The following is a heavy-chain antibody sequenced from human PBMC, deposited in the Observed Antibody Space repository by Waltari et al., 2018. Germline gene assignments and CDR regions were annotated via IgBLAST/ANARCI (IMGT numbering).Heavy chain of an antibody. V-gene: IGHV4-39*07. CDR1: GGSISSSSYY. D-gene: IGHD3-16*01. CDR3: ARTPSGRIVRGSFGMDV. CDR2: IYYSGST. Sequence: QLQLQESGPGLVKPSETLSLTCTVSGGSISSSSYYWGWIRPPPGKGLEWIGSIYYSGSTYYNPSLKSRVTISVDTSKNQFSLKLSSVTAADTAVYYCARTPSGRIVRGSFGMDVWGQGTTVTVSS. J-gene: IGHJ6*02.